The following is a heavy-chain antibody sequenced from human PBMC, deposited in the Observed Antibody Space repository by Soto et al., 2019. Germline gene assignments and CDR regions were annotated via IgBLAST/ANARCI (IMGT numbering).Heavy chain of an antibody. CDR3: ARGVRSYPYYGFDP. D-gene: IGHD1-26*01. CDR2: TYYRAKGYN. CDR1: GDSVSLSSAA. Sequence: SQTLSLTCALSGDSVSLSSAAWNWVRQSTSRGLEWLGRTYYRAKGYNNSAESVNSRITNKPNTTKNQYSLQLSAEAPEDNAGYSCARGVRSYPYYGFDPWGQGTPVTVSS. V-gene: IGHV6-1*01. J-gene: IGHJ5*02.